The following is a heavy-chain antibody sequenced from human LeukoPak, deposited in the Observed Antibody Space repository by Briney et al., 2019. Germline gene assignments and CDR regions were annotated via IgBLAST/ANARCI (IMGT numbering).Heavy chain of an antibody. V-gene: IGHV3-7*01. CDR2: IKQDGSEK. J-gene: IGHJ6*03. Sequence: PGGSLRLSCAASGLTFSSYWMTWVRQAPRKGLEWVANIKQDGSEKYYVDSVKGRFTISRDNAKSSLYLQMNSLRAEDTAVYYCARLKQQLVRLLSRDTTYYYYYYMDVWGKGTTVTVSS. CDR3: ARLKQQLVRLLSRDTTYYYYYYMDV. D-gene: IGHD6-13*01. CDR1: GLTFSSYW.